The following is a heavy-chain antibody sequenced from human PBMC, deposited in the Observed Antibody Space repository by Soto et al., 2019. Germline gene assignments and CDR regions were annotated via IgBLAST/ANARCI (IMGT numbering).Heavy chain of an antibody. D-gene: IGHD1-1*01. CDR2: INTDNGKT. CDR1: GYMFRSYG. Sequence: ASVKVSCKASGYMFRSYGISWARQAPGKGLEWMGWINTDNGKTKYGQKFQGRVTMTEDTSTDTAYMDLSSLRSEDTAVYYCATEVESGFDPWGQGTLVTVSS. V-gene: IGHV1-18*01. CDR3: ATEVESGFDP. J-gene: IGHJ5*02.